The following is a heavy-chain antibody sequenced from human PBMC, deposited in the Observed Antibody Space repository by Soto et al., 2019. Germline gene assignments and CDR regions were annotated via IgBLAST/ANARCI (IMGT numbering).Heavy chain of an antibody. CDR3: SPDVRWEIYPFDY. Sequence: EVQLVESGGGLVNPGGSLRLSCAASGFAFNDAWMTWVRQAPGKGLEWVGRIKSKTYGGTADYAAPVKGRFTISRDDSRNKVYLQMNTLETEDPAVYYLSPDVRWEIYPFDYWGQGALVTVSS. D-gene: IGHD1-26*01. J-gene: IGHJ4*02. CDR1: GFAFNDAW. V-gene: IGHV3-15*01. CDR2: IKSKTYGGTA.